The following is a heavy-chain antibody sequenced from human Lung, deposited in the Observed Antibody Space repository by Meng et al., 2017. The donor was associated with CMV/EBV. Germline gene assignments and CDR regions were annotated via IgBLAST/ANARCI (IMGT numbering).Heavy chain of an antibody. CDR3: AGTAAAGISWSEYFQH. V-gene: IGHV3-7*01. J-gene: IGHJ1*01. CDR1: GFTFSSYW. Sequence: GGSXRLXCAASGFTFSSYWMSWVRQAPGKGLEWVANIKQDGSEKYYVDSVKGRFTISRDNAKNSLYLQMNSLRAEDTAVYYCAGTAAAGISWSEYFQHWGQGXLVTVS. CDR2: IKQDGSEK. D-gene: IGHD6-13*01.